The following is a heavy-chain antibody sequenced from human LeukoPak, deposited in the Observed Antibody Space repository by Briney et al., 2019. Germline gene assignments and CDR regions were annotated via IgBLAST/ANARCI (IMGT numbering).Heavy chain of an antibody. Sequence: SETLSLACAVYGGSFSGYYWSWIRQPPGKGLEWIGEINPSGRTNYNPSLKSRVTMSIDTSKNQFSLKLSSVTAADTAVYYCARLSGYHFDYWGQGALVTVSS. D-gene: IGHD5-12*01. J-gene: IGHJ4*02. V-gene: IGHV4-34*01. CDR2: INPSGRT. CDR1: GGSFSGYY. CDR3: ARLSGYHFDY.